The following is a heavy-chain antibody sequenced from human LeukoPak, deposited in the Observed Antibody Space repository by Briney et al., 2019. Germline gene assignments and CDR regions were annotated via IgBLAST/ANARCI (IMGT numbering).Heavy chain of an antibody. CDR1: GFTFGDYA. D-gene: IGHD2-15*01. CDR2: IYSGGTT. Sequence: GGSLRLSCTASGFTFGDYAMSWVRQAPGKGLEWVSVIYSGGTTFYADSVKGRFTISRDNSKNTLYLQMTSLRAEDTAVYYCARGGDAFDIWGQGTMVSVSS. V-gene: IGHV3-53*01. CDR3: ARGGDAFDI. J-gene: IGHJ3*02.